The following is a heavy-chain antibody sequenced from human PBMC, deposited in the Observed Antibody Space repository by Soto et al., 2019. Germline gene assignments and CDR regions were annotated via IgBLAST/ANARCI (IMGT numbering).Heavy chain of an antibody. CDR1: GFIFSGFP. CDR2: ISATTPNT. D-gene: IGHD1-1*01. J-gene: IGHJ5*02. Sequence: VQLLESGGGLVQPGGSLRLSCAASGFIFSGFPMNWVRQAPGKGLEWVSTISATTPNTYYADSVKGRFTISRDNSKSTLYLQVNSLRVEDTAIYYCARGWNLDLWGQGTLVT. V-gene: IGHV3-23*01. CDR3: ARGWNLDL.